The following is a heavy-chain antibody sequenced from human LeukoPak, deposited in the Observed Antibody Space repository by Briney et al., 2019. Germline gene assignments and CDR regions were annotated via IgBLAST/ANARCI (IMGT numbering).Heavy chain of an antibody. V-gene: IGHV3-30*02. Sequence: GGSLRLSCAASGFTFSSYGMHWVRQAPGKGLEWVAFIRYDGSNKYCVDSVKGRFTISRDNSKNTLYLQMNSLRAEDTAVYYCAKDHLTLQSPFDYWGQGTLVTVSS. CDR3: AKDHLTLQSPFDY. CDR1: GFTFSSYG. D-gene: IGHD4-11*01. CDR2: IRYDGSNK. J-gene: IGHJ4*02.